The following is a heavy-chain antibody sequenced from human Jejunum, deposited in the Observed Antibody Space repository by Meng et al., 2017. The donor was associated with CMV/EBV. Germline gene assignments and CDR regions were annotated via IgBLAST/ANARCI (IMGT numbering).Heavy chain of an antibody. CDR1: FTLRSDA. D-gene: IGHD2-21*01. CDR2: ISSTSTST. J-gene: IGHJ6*02. CDR3: ARGVWNDWHYSGMDV. V-gene: IGHV3-23*01. Sequence: FTLRSDALTWVRQAPGKGLGWVSGISSTSTSTYYEDSVKGRFTISRDNSKNTVYLQMNSLRAEDTAVYYCARGVWNDWHYSGMDVWGQGTTVTVSS.